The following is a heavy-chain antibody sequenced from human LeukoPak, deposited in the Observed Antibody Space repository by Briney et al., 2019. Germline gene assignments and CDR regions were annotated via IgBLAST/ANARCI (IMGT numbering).Heavy chain of an antibody. Sequence: PGGSLRLSCAASGFTFSNAWMTWVRQAPGKGLEWVGHIKKKSDGGATDYAAPVKGRFTISRDNSKNTLYLQMNSLRAEDTAVYYCAKDPARLLGRLWYFDLWGRGTLVTVSS. V-gene: IGHV3-15*01. D-gene: IGHD6-25*01. J-gene: IGHJ2*01. CDR3: AKDPARLLGRLWYFDL. CDR2: IKKKSDGGAT. CDR1: GFTFSNAW.